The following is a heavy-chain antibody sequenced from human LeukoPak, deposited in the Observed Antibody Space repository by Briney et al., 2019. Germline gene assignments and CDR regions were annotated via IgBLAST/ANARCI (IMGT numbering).Heavy chain of an antibody. J-gene: IGHJ3*02. Sequence: GESLRISCKCCGYSFTSYWIGWVRQMPGKGLEWMGIIYPGDSDTRYSPSFQGQVTISADKSISTAYLQWSSLKAADTAMYYCARHGYDSSGDYAFDIWGQGTMVTVSS. V-gene: IGHV5-51*01. CDR1: GYSFTSYW. CDR2: IYPGDSDT. CDR3: ARHGYDSSGDYAFDI. D-gene: IGHD3-22*01.